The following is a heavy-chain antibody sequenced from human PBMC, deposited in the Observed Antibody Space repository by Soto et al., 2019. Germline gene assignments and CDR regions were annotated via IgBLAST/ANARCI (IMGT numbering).Heavy chain of an antibody. CDR2: ITSSSTYM. J-gene: IGHJ4*02. CDR1: GFTFSSYD. V-gene: IGHV3-21*02. D-gene: IGHD3-10*01. Sequence: VQLVESGGGLDKPGGSLRLSCAASGFTFSSYDMNWVRQANGKGLEWGSSITSSSTYMNYSDSVKGRVTTSRDNDRNSLFLQMNSLRAEDTAVYYCARVGMASGNGYGSGSYDIWGQGTLITVSS. CDR3: ARVGMASGNGYGSGSYDI.